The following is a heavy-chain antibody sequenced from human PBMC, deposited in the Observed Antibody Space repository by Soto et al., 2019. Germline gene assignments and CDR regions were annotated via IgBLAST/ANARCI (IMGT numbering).Heavy chain of an antibody. D-gene: IGHD2-21*01. Sequence: GASVKVSCKASGYTFTNYAIHWVRQAPGQRLEWMGWINAGNGKTKYSQNFQGRVTITRDTSASIVYMEVNSLRSEDTALYYCARGILVAPTADYYLDSWCQAILGTVS. J-gene: IGHJ4*02. CDR1: GYTFTNYA. CDR3: ARGILVAPTADYYLDS. V-gene: IGHV1-3*01. CDR2: INAGNGKT.